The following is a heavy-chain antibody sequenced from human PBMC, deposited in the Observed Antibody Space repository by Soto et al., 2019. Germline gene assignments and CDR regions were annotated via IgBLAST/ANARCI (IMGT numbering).Heavy chain of an antibody. Sequence: ASVKVSCKASGYSFTSYSITWVRQAPGQRLEWMGWISGSSGNTIYAQNLQGRVTMTTDKSTSTAHMELRSLTSDDTAISFCAGDRFGYYLSSGVNWFDPWGPGTLVTVSS. V-gene: IGHV1-18*04. J-gene: IGHJ5*02. CDR1: GYSFTSYS. CDR2: ISGSSGNT. CDR3: AGDRFGYYLSSGVNWFDP. D-gene: IGHD2-15*01.